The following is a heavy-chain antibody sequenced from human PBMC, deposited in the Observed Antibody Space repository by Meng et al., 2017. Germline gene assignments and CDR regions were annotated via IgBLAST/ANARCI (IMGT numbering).Heavy chain of an antibody. CDR2: INHSGST. V-gene: IGHV4-34*01. Sequence: SETLSLTCAVYGGSFSGYYWSWIRQPPGKGLEWIGEINHSGSTNYNPSLKSRVTISVDTSENQFSLKLSSVTAADTAVYYCARGFGSGWYRDWGQGTLVTVSS. J-gene: IGHJ4*02. CDR3: ARGFGSGWYRD. D-gene: IGHD6-19*01. CDR1: GGSFSGYY.